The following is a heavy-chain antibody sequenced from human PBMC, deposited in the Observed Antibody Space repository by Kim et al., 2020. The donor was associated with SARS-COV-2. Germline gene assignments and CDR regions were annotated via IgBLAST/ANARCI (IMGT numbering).Heavy chain of an antibody. D-gene: IGHD2-2*01. J-gene: IGHJ4*02. V-gene: IGHV1-69*13. CDR1: GGTFSSYA. CDR3: ATRQCPPFSSTSCYGVDY. Sequence: SVKVSCKASGGTFSSYAISWVRQAPGQGLEWMGGIIPIFGTANYAQKFQGRVTITADESTSTAYMELSSLRSEDTAVYYCATRQCPPFSSTSCYGVDYWGQGTLVTVSS. CDR2: IIPIFGTA.